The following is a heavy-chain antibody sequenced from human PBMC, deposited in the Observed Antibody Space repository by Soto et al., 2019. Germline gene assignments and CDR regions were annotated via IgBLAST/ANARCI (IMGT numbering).Heavy chain of an antibody. CDR1: GCTFSSYA. CDR2: IIPIFGTA. J-gene: IGHJ4*02. D-gene: IGHD1-26*01. Sequence: ASVKVSCKASGCTFSSYAISCVRQAPGQGLEWMGGIIPIFGTANYAQKFQGRVTITADESTSTAYMELSSLRSEDTAVYYCARDSGGATGPPDYWGQGTLVTVSS. V-gene: IGHV1-69*13. CDR3: ARDSGGATGPPDY.